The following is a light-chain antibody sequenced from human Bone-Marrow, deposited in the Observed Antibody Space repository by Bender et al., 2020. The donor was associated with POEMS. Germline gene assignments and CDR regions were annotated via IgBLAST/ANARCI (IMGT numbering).Light chain of an antibody. CDR1: KLGDKY. CDR2: QDS. V-gene: IGLV3-1*01. CDR3: QAWDSGTYVV. J-gene: IGLJ2*01. Sequence: SYELTQPPSVSVSPEQTASITCSGDKLGDKYACWYQQKPGQSPVLVIYQDSKRPSGIPGRFSGSNSGNTATLTISGTQAMDEADYYCQAWDSGTYVVFGGGTKLTVL.